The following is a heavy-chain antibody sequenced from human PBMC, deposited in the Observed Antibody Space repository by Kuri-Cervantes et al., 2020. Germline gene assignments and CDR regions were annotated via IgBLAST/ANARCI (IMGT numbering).Heavy chain of an antibody. Sequence: ASVKVSCKASGYTFTSYAMHWVRQAPGQRLEWVGWINAGNGNTKYSQKFQGRVTITRDTSASTAYMELSSLGSEDTAVYYCAREYSGYDYAFDIWGQGTMVTVSS. CDR1: GYTFTSYA. D-gene: IGHD5-12*01. CDR3: AREYSGYDYAFDI. V-gene: IGHV1-3*01. J-gene: IGHJ3*02. CDR2: INAGNGNT.